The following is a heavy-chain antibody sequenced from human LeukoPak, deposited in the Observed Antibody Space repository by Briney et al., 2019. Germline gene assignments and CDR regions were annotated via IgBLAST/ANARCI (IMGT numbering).Heavy chain of an antibody. D-gene: IGHD1-26*01. CDR1: GGSISSGGYY. Sequence: PSETLSLTCTVSGGSISSGGYYWSWIRQHPGKGLEWIGYIYYSGSTYYNPSLKSRVTISVDTSKNQFSLKLSSVTAADTAVHYCASSSGSYYPRAFDIWGQGTMVTVSS. J-gene: IGHJ3*02. V-gene: IGHV4-31*03. CDR3: ASSSGSYYPRAFDI. CDR2: IYYSGST.